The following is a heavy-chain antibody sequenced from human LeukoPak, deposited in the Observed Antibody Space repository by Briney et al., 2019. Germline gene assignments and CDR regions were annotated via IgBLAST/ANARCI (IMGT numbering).Heavy chain of an antibody. CDR1: GYTFTSYG. Sequence: ASVKVSCKASGYTFTSYGISWVRQAPGQGLEWMGWINAGNGNTKYSQKFQGRVTITRDTSASKAYMELSSLRSEDTAIYYCARFTMTRGWFDPWGQGTLVTVSS. V-gene: IGHV1-3*01. D-gene: IGHD3-22*01. CDR3: ARFTMTRGWFDP. J-gene: IGHJ5*02. CDR2: INAGNGNT.